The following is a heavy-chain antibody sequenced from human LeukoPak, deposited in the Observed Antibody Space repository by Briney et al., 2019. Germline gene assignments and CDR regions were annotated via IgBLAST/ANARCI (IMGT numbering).Heavy chain of an antibody. CDR3: ARLVIVGSAADAFDI. CDR1: GGSISSYY. D-gene: IGHD5-12*01. J-gene: IGHJ3*02. Sequence: SETLSLTCTVSGGSISSYYWSWIRQPPGKGLEWIGYIYYSGSTNYNPSLKSRATISVDTSKNQFSLKLSSVTAADTAVYYCARLVIVGSAADAFDIWGQGTMVTVSS. V-gene: IGHV4-59*08. CDR2: IYYSGST.